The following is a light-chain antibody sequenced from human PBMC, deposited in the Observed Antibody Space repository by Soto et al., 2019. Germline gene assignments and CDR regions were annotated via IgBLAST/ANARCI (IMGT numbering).Light chain of an antibody. V-gene: IGKV3-20*01. Sequence: EIVMTQSPATLSVSPGERATLSCRASQSVDSNLAWYQQKPGQAPRLLTYGASSRATGIPDRFSGSGSGTDFTLTISRLEPEDFAVYYCQQYGSSPRTFGQGTKVDIK. CDR2: GAS. CDR3: QQYGSSPRT. CDR1: QSVDSN. J-gene: IGKJ1*01.